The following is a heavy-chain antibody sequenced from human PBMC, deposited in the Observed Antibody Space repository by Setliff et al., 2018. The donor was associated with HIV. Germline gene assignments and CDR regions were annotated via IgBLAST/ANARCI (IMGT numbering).Heavy chain of an antibody. CDR1: GGSISSYY. CDR2: IYYSGST. D-gene: IGHD2-8*01. CDR3: ARHSPNVGVRGDAFDI. J-gene: IGHJ3*02. V-gene: IGHV4-59*08. Sequence: SETLSLTCKVSGGSISSYYWSWIRQPPGKGLEWIGYIYYSGSTNYNPSLRSRVTISVDASKNQFSLKLSSVTAADTAVYYCARHSPNVGVRGDAFDIWGQGTVVTVS.